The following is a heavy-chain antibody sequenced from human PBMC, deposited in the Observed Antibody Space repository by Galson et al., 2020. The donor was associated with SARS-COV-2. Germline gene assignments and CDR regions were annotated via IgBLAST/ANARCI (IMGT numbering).Heavy chain of an antibody. CDR1: GGSISSRSDY. CDR2: IYYTGST. D-gene: IGHD1-1*01. V-gene: IGHV4-39*01. J-gene: IGHJ5*02. Sequence: ETSETLSLTCTVSGGSISSRSDYWGWIRQPPGKGLEWIGSIYYTGSTYDNPSVKSRVTISVDTAKNQFSLNLGSVTAAATAIYYCVKQGLTLDRLQWFDPWGQGTLVTVSS. CDR3: VKQGLTLDRLQWFDP.